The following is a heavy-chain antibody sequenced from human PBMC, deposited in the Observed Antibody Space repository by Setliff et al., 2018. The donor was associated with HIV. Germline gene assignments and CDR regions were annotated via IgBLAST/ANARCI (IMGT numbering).Heavy chain of an antibody. Sequence: PSETLSLTCSISGGSVTSYLWHWFRQPPGKGLEWIGYIYYTGITDNNPSLEGLVTISVDPSKNQVSLRLKSVTTADTAVYYCARELYGGNSRPFDYWGQGALVTVSS. V-gene: IGHV4-59*02. CDR1: GGSVTSYL. CDR3: ARELYGGNSRPFDY. D-gene: IGHD2-21*02. CDR2: IYYTGIT. J-gene: IGHJ4*02.